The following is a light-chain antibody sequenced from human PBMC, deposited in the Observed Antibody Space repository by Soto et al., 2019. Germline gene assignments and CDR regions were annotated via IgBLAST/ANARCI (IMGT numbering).Light chain of an antibody. J-gene: IGLJ3*02. CDR3: ASWDASLSGRV. Sequence: QSVLTQPPSASGTPGQRVIISCSGKSPNMGTNYVYWYRHLPGTAPQLLIFRSTQRPSGAPDRCSGSKSRATAALPISGRRSEDEADYYYASWDASLSGRVFGGGTKVTVL. CDR1: SPNMGTNY. CDR2: RST. V-gene: IGLV1-47*01.